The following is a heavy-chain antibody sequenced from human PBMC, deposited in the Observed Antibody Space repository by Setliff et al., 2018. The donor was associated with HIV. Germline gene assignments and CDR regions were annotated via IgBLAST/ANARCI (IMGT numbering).Heavy chain of an antibody. CDR2: IYPVDSET. CDR3: ARSGTGYSSSWDVPDFDY. J-gene: IGHJ4*02. V-gene: IGHV5-51*01. Sequence: PGESLKISCQGSGYNFVDYSIAWVRQVPGKGLEWMGIIYPVDSETRYSPSFQGQVTISADKSISTAYLQWSSLKASDTAMYYCARSGTGYSSSWDVPDFDYWGQGTLVTVS. CDR1: GYNFVDYS. D-gene: IGHD6-13*01.